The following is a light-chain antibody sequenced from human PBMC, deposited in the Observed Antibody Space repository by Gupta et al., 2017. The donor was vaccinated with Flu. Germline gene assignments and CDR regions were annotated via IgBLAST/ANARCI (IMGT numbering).Light chain of an antibody. CDR3: GTWDTTRRLLV. V-gene: IGLV1-51*02. J-gene: IGLJ3*02. CDR1: SSTIENNY. Sequence: KVTISCSGSSSTIENNYVSWYQQLPGTAPKLLIYENNKRPSGIPGRFSGSKSGTSATLDITGLQTGDEADYYCGTWDTTRRLLVFGGGTKLAVL. CDR2: ENN.